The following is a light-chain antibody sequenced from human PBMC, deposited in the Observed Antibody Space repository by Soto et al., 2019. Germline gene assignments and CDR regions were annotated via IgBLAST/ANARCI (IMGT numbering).Light chain of an antibody. J-gene: IGKJ2*01. CDR2: AAS. CDR1: QSITSY. V-gene: IGKV1-39*01. Sequence: DIQMTQTPSSLSGSVGDRVTITCRASQSITSYLNWYQQKPGKAPTRLLYAASSLQSGVPSKFSGSGSGTDFTLTISGLQPQDLAGYYCQQRYRTPSPFGQGTKLQIK. CDR3: QQRYRTPSP.